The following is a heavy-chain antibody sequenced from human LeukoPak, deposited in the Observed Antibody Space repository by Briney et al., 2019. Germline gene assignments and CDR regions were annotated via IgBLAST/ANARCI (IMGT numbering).Heavy chain of an antibody. CDR1: GGSISSSNYY. D-gene: IGHD6-13*01. J-gene: IGHJ6*02. V-gene: IGHV4-39*01. Sequence: SETLSLTCSVSGGSISSSNYYWGWIRQPPGKVLGWIESIYYSGSTYYNPSLKSRVTISVDTSKNQFSLNLSSVTAADTAVYYCVRRQKAADLFGYYYGMDVWGQGTTVTVSS. CDR2: IYYSGST. CDR3: VRRQKAADLFGYYYGMDV.